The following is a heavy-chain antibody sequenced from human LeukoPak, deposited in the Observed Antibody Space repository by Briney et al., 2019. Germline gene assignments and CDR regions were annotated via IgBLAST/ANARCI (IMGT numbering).Heavy chain of an antibody. CDR2: ISYDGSNK. D-gene: IGHD2-21*02. J-gene: IGHJ4*02. CDR3: AKGNIVVVTPVDY. CDR1: GFTFRSYG. Sequence: GGSVRLSCAASGFTFRSYGMHWVRQAPGKGLEWVAVISYDGSNKYYGDSVKGRFTISRDNSKNTLYLQMNSLRAEDTAVYYCAKGNIVVVTPVDYWGQGTLVTVSS. V-gene: IGHV3-30*18.